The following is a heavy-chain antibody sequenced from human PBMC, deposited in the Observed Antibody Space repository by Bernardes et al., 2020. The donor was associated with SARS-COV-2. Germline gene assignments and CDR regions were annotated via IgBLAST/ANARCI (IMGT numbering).Heavy chain of an antibody. CDR2: IYWDDER. D-gene: IGHD6-6*01. CDR3: AHRGSSSYTFDFDY. J-gene: IGHJ4*02. Sequence: SGPTLVKPTQTLTLTCTFSGFSLSTSGVGVGWIRQPPGKALEWLALIYWDDERRYRPSLKSRLTITKDTSKNQVVLTMTNMDPVDTATYYCAHRGSSSYTFDFDYWGQGTLVTVYS. V-gene: IGHV2-5*02. CDR1: GFSLSTSGVG.